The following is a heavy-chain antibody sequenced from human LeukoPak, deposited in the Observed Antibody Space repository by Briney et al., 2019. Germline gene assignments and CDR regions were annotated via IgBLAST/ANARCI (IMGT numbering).Heavy chain of an antibody. CDR2: ISYDGSNK. Sequence: GGSLRLSCAASGFSLSSYDMHWVRQAPGKGLEWVAVISYDGSNKYYADSVKGRFTISRDNSKNTLYLQMNSLRAEDTAVYYCAKDYRYSSGWFIRDAFDIWGQGTMVTVSS. V-gene: IGHV3-30*18. CDR3: AKDYRYSSGWFIRDAFDI. CDR1: GFSLSSYD. J-gene: IGHJ3*02. D-gene: IGHD6-19*01.